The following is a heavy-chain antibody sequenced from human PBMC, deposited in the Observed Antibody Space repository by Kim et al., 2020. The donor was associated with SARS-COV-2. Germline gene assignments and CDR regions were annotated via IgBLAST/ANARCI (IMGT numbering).Heavy chain of an antibody. CDR3: AGGSRVGYYYGMDV. V-gene: IGHV3-30*01. J-gene: IGHJ6*02. Sequence: ADAVKGRFTNSRDNSKNTLYLKMNSLSAEDTAVYYCAGGSRVGYYYGMDVWGQGTTVTVSS. D-gene: IGHD1-26*01.